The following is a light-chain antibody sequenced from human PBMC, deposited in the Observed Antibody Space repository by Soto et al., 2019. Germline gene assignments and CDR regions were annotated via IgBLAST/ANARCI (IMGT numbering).Light chain of an antibody. Sequence: EIVLTQSPGTLSLSPGERASLSCRASQNVNSNYLAWYQQKPGQAPRLLIYDASSRATGIPDRFGGSGSGTDFTLTISRLEPDDFAMYYCQQYGGSPQTFGRGTKVDNK. CDR2: DAS. V-gene: IGKV3-20*01. J-gene: IGKJ1*01. CDR1: QNVNSNY. CDR3: QQYGGSPQT.